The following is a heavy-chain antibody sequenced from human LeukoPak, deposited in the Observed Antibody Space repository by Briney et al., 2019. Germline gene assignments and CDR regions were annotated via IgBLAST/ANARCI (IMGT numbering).Heavy chain of an antibody. CDR2: IYYSGST. J-gene: IGHJ6*02. CDR1: GGSISSYY. CDR3: ARDIRKSYCTNGVCYHNYYYGMDV. V-gene: IGHV4-59*01. D-gene: IGHD2-8*01. Sequence: SETPSLTCTVSGGSISSYYWSWIRQPPGQGLEWIGYIYYSGSTNYNPSLKSRVTISVDTSKNQFSLKLSSVTAADTAVYYCARDIRKSYCTNGVCYHNYYYGMDVWGQGTTVTVSS.